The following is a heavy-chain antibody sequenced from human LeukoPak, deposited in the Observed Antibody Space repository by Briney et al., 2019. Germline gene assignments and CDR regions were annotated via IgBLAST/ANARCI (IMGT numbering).Heavy chain of an antibody. CDR2: ISSSGTTI. V-gene: IGHV3-48*01. CDR1: GFTFSTYS. Sequence: GGSLRLSCAASGFTFSTYSMNWVRQAPGKGLEWVSHISSSGTTIYYADSVKGRFTISRDNAKNSLYLQMNSLRAEDTAVYYCVKDYCSGGSCIDAFDFWGQGTMVTVSS. D-gene: IGHD2-15*01. J-gene: IGHJ3*01. CDR3: VKDYCSGGSCIDAFDF.